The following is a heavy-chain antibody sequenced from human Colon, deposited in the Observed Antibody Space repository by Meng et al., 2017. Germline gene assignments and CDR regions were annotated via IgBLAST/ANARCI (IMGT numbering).Heavy chain of an antibody. CDR1: GGSVSSAGYQ. CDR3: ARDHMGSLDY. D-gene: IGHD1-26*01. Sequence: VRPQESGPGLARPSETLSLICSVSGGSVSSAGYQWSWIRQPPGKGLEWIGYASTNYNPSLKSRVTISVDTSKNQFSLRLTSVTAADTAVYYCARDHMGSLDYWGQGILVTVSS. CDR2: AST. V-gene: IGHV4-61*08. J-gene: IGHJ4*02.